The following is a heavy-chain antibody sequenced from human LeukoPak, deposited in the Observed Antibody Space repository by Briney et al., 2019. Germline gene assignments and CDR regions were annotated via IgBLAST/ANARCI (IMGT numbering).Heavy chain of an antibody. V-gene: IGHV3-23*01. CDR2: ISGSGGST. D-gene: IGHD3-22*01. J-gene: IGHJ4*02. CDR3: AKVNYYDSSGYYERDY. Sequence: GESLKISCAASGFTFSSYGMSWVRQAPGKGLEWVSAISGSGGSTYYADSVKGRFTISRDNSKNTLYLQMNSLRAEDTAVYYCAKVNYYDSSGYYERDYWGQGTLVTVSS. CDR1: GFTFSSYG.